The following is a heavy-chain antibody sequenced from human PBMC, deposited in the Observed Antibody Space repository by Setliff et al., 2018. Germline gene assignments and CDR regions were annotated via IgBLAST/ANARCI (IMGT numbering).Heavy chain of an antibody. D-gene: IGHD3-10*01. J-gene: IGHJ4*02. CDR3: ARDRSYYASGSFTKWFDY. CDR1: GASINSHY. CDR2: FFYSGDS. Sequence: LSLTCTVSGASINSHYWSWIRQPPGKGLEWIGLFFYSGDSRYNPSLKSRVTMSVDASRNQFSLKLSSVTAADTAIYYCARDRSYYASGSFTKWFDYWGQGTRVTVSS. V-gene: IGHV4-59*11.